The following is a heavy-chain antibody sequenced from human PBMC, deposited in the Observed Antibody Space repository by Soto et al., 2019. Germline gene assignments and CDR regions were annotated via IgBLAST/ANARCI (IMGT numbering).Heavy chain of an antibody. Sequence: PSETLSLTCTVSGGSISNYYWSWIRQPPGKGLEWIGYIYSSGSTNYNPSLKSRLTISVDSSKSQFSLKLSSVTAADTAVYYCARLISNTFDYWGQGSLVTVSS. CDR3: ARLISNTFDY. D-gene: IGHD2-8*01. CDR2: IYSSGST. CDR1: GGSISNYY. J-gene: IGHJ4*02. V-gene: IGHV4-59*08.